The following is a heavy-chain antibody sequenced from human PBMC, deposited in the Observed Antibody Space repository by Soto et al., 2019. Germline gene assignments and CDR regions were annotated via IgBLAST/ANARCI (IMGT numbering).Heavy chain of an antibody. Sequence: SETLSLTCSVSGVSISDSRYHWGWIRQPPGKGLEWIGNFHKSGNTYYKPSLKSRVSISIDTSRNQFSLKLTSVTAADTGVYYCASSSPFHYWGPGILVTVSS. CDR2: FHKSGNT. CDR1: GVSISDSRYH. CDR3: ASSSPFHY. J-gene: IGHJ4*02. D-gene: IGHD6-6*01. V-gene: IGHV4-39*01.